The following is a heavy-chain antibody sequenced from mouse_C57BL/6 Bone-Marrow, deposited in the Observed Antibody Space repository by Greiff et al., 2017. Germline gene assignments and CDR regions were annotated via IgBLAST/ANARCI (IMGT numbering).Heavy chain of an antibody. V-gene: IGHV1-52*01. J-gene: IGHJ4*01. CDR2: IDPSDSET. D-gene: IGHD2-5*01. CDR1: GYTFTSYW. Sequence: QVQLKQPGAELVRPGSPVKLSCKASGYTFTSYWMHWVKQRPIQGLEWIGNIDPSDSETHYNQKFKDKATLTVDKSSSTAYMQRSSLTSEDSAVYYCARRGDSNPYYYALDYWGQGTSVTVSS. CDR3: ARRGDSNPYYYALDY.